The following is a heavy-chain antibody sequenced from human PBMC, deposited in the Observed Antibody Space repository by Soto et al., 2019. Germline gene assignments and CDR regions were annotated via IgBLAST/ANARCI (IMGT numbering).Heavy chain of an antibody. Sequence: ASVKVSCKDSGYPFTSYGISWVRQAPGQGLEWMGWISAYNGNTNYAQKLQGRVTMTTDTSTSTPYMELRILRSDDKAVYYCARDPTIFGVPNWFDPWGQGTVVTV. CDR3: ARDPTIFGVPNWFDP. CDR1: GYPFTSYG. V-gene: IGHV1-18*04. J-gene: IGHJ5*02. CDR2: ISAYNGNT. D-gene: IGHD3-3*01.